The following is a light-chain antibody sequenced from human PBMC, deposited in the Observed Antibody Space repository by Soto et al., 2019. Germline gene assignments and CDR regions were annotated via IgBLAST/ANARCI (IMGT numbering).Light chain of an antibody. Sequence: DIVLSQSPDSLAVSLGERATINCKSSQGVLYSSINKNYLAWYQQKPGQPPKLLIYLASTRESGVPDRFSGSGSETDFTLTISSLQAEDVAVYYCQQYYSTTPTFGGGTKVEIK. J-gene: IGKJ4*01. V-gene: IGKV4-1*01. CDR2: LAS. CDR3: QQYYSTTPT. CDR1: QGVLYSSINKNY.